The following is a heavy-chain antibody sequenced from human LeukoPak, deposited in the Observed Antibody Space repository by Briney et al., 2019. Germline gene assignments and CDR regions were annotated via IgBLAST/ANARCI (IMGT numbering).Heavy chain of an antibody. V-gene: IGHV4-59*05. D-gene: IGHD2-2*03. J-gene: IGHJ4*02. CDR2: IYYSGST. CDR1: GGSISSYY. CDR3: ARHGSTDYFDY. Sequence: SETLSLTCTVSGGSISSYYWSWIRQPPGKGLEWIGRIYYSGSTFYNPSLKSRVTISVDTSNNQFSLRLSSVTAADTAVYYCARHGSTDYFDYWGQGTLVTVSS.